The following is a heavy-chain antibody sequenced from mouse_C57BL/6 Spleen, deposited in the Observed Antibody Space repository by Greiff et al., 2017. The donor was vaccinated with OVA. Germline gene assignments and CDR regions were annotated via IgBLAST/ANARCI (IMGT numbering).Heavy chain of an antibody. V-gene: IGHV10-1*01. Sequence: EVKLMESGGGLVQPKGSLKLSCAASGFSFNTYAMNWVRQAPGKGLEWVARIRSKSNNYATYYADSVKDRFTISRDDSESMLYLQMNNLKTEDTAMYYCVRLDYDYDGDLYAMDYWGQGTSVTVSS. J-gene: IGHJ4*01. D-gene: IGHD2-4*01. CDR3: VRLDYDYDGDLYAMDY. CDR1: GFSFNTYA. CDR2: IRSKSNNYAT.